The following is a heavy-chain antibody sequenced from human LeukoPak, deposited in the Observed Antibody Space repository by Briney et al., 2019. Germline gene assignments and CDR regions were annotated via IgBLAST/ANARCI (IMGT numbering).Heavy chain of an antibody. Sequence: PGGSLGLSCAASGFTVSSNYMSWVRQAPGKGLEWVSVINSGGSTYYADSVKGRFTISRDNSKNTLYLQMNSLRAEDTAVYYCARVYRYGDYSNPNWFDPWGQGTLVTVSS. CDR2: INSGGST. V-gene: IGHV3-66*01. CDR3: ARVYRYGDYSNPNWFDP. D-gene: IGHD4-17*01. J-gene: IGHJ5*02. CDR1: GFTVSSNY.